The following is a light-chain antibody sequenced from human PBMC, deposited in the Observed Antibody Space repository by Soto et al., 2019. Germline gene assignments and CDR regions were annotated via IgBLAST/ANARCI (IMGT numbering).Light chain of an antibody. V-gene: IGKV1-39*01. J-gene: IGKJ4*01. Sequence: DIQMTQSPSSLSASVGDRVTITCRASQSISTYLNWYQQKPGKAPNLLIFGASSLQSGVPSRFSGSGSGTDFTLTISSLQPEDFATYYCQQSYSIPLTFGGGTKVDIK. CDR1: QSISTY. CDR2: GAS. CDR3: QQSYSIPLT.